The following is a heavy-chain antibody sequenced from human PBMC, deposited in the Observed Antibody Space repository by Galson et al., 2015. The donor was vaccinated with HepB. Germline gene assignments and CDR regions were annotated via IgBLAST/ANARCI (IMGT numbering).Heavy chain of an antibody. J-gene: IGHJ6*04. Sequence: VKVSCKVSGYTFTDYYMHWVQQAPGKGLEWMGLVDPEDGETIYAEKFQGRVTITADTSTDTAYMELSSLRSEDTAVYYCATDLMVWGSSWFPSDVWGKGTTVTVSS. D-gene: IGHD6-13*01. V-gene: IGHV1-69-2*01. CDR2: VDPEDGET. CDR3: ATDLMVWGSSWFPSDV. CDR1: GYTFTDYY.